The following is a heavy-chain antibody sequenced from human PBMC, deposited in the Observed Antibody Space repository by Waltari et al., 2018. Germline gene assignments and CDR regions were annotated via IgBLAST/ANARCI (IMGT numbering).Heavy chain of an antibody. CDR2: ISGSGGST. V-gene: IGHV3-23*01. CDR3: AKGPLGGGSGSYYPDY. Sequence: EVQLLESGGGLVQPGGSLRLSCAASGFTFSSYAMSWVRQAPGKGLEWVSAISGSGGSTYYADSVKGRFTTSRDNSKNTLYLKMNSLRAEDTAVYYWAKGPLGGGSGSYYPDYWGQGTLVTVSS. D-gene: IGHD3-10*01. J-gene: IGHJ4*02. CDR1: GFTFSSYA.